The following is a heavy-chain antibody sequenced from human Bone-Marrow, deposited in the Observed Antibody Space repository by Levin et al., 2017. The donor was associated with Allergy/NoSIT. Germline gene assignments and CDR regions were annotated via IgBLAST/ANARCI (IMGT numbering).Heavy chain of an antibody. J-gene: IGHJ4*02. CDR2: IYSGGTT. CDR3: ARGRTGPYYFDY. V-gene: IGHV3-66*01. CDR1: EFTVSSNY. Sequence: HPGGSLRLSCAASEFTVSSNYMSWVRQAPGKGLVWVSVIYSGGTTYYADSVKGRFTISRDNSKNTLYLQMNSLRAEDTAVYYCARGRTGPYYFDYWGQGTLVTVSS. D-gene: IGHD7-27*01.